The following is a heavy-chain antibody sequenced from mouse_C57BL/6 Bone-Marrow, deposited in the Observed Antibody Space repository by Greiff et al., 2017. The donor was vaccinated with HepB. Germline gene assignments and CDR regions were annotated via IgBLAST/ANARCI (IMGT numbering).Heavy chain of an antibody. J-gene: IGHJ2*01. V-gene: IGHV5-16*01. CDR3: ARDSYYGLDY. CDR2: INYDGSST. Sequence: EVKLVESEGGLVQPGSSMKLSCTASGFTFSDYYMAWVRQVPEKGLEWVANINYDGSSTYYLDSLKSRFIISRDNAKNILYLQMSSLKSEDTATYYCARDSYYGLDYWGQGTTLTVSS. D-gene: IGHD1-1*01. CDR1: GFTFSDYY.